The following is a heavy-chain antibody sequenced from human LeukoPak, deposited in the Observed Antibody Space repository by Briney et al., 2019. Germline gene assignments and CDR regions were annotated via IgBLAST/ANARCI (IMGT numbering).Heavy chain of an antibody. CDR1: GFTFSDYY. Sequence: PGGSLRLSCAASGFTFSDYYMSWIRQAPGKGLEWVSVIYSDGTTVYADSVKGRFTISRDNAKNTLYLQMNSLRAEDTAVYYCAGYYYYAMDVWGQGTTVTVSS. CDR2: IYSDGTT. V-gene: IGHV3-66*01. D-gene: IGHD3-3*01. CDR3: AGYYYYAMDV. J-gene: IGHJ6*02.